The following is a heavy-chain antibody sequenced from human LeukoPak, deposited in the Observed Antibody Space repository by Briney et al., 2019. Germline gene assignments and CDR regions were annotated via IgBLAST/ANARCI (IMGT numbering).Heavy chain of an antibody. CDR1: GFTFSGYA. CDR3: ATDREGDPSAYYLV. J-gene: IGHJ4*02. V-gene: IGHV3-23*01. Sequence: GGSLRLSCAASGFTFSGYAMSWVRQAPGKGLEWVSTISDNGGRTYYADTVKGRFTISRDNSKNTLFLQMNSLRAEDSAVYYCATDREGDPSAYYLVGGQGTLITVSS. D-gene: IGHD3-22*01. CDR2: ISDNGGRT.